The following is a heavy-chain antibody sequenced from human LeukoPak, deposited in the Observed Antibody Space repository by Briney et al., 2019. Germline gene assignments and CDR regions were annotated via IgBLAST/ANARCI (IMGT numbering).Heavy chain of an antibody. J-gene: IGHJ4*02. CDR3: ASTPSQSSGWQFGY. D-gene: IGHD6-19*01. CDR1: GFTFSSYS. V-gene: IGHV3-21*01. CDR2: ISSSSSYI. Sequence: GGSLRLSCAASGFTFSSYSMNWVRQAPGKGLEWVSSISSSSSYIYYADSVKGRFTISRDNAKNSLYLQMNSLRAEDTAVYYCASTPSQSSGWQFGYWGQGTLVTVSS.